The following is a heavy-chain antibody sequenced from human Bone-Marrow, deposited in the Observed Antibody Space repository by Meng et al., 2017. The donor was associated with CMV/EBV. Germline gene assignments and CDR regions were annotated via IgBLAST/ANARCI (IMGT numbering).Heavy chain of an antibody. J-gene: IGHJ5*01. Sequence: SLKISCKASGFTFDDYAMHWVRHVPGKGLEWVSGIDWNSGNAVYADSVKGRFTISRDNAKNSLCLQMNTLRAVYAAVYFCAKGTTGDSTVWFGYWGQGTLVTVSS. CDR3: AKGTTGDSTVWFGY. CDR2: IDWNSGNA. CDR1: GFTFDDYA. V-gene: IGHV3-9*01. D-gene: IGHD1-14*01.